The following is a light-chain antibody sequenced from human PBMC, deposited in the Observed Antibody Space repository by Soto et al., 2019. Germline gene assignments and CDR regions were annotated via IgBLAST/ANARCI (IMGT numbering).Light chain of an antibody. Sequence: QSALTQPASVSGSPGQSITISCTGTSSDVGGDNYVSWYQHHPDKGPKLLIYRVTVRPSGVSSRFSGSKSGNTASLTISGLQAEDEGHYYCGSYTSTGTLVFGGGTQLTVL. V-gene: IGLV2-14*01. CDR3: GSYTSTGTLV. CDR1: SSDVGGDNY. J-gene: IGLJ2*01. CDR2: RVT.